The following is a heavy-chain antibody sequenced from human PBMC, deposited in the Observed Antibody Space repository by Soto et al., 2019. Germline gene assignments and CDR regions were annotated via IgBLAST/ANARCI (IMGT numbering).Heavy chain of an antibody. J-gene: IGHJ4*02. CDR3: ARLSGYFYYFDY. Sequence: SETLSLTCTVSGGSISSYYWSWIRQPPGKGLEWIGYIYYSGSTNYNPSLKSRVTISVDTSKNQFSLKLSSVTAADTAVYYCARLSGYFYYFDYWGQGTLVTVSS. D-gene: IGHD5-12*01. CDR1: GGSISSYY. CDR2: IYYSGST. V-gene: IGHV4-59*01.